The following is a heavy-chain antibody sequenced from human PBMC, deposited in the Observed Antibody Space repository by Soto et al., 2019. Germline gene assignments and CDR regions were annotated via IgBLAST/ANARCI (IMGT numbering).Heavy chain of an antibody. D-gene: IGHD1-1*01. CDR2: IYYSGST. V-gene: IGHV4-59*01. J-gene: IGHJ5*02. CDR3: ARGPDDHNCFDP. Sequence: PSETLSLTCTVSGGSISSYYWSWIRQPPGKGLEWIGYIYYSGSTNYNPSLKSRVTISVDTSKNQFSLKLSSVTAADTAVYYCARGPDDHNCFDPWRQRTLVTVSS. CDR1: GGSISSYY.